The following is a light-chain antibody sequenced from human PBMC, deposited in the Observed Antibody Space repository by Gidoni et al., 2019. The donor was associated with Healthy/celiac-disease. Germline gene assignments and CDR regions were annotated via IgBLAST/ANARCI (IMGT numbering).Light chain of an antibody. CDR1: SSDVGGYNY. CDR3: CSYAGSYTWV. J-gene: IGLJ3*02. CDR2: HVS. V-gene: IGLV2-11*01. Sequence: QSALTQPRPVSGSPGQSVTISCTGTSSDVGGYNYVSWYQQHPGKAPKLMIYHVSKRPSGVPDRCSGSKSGNTASLTISGLQAEDEADYYCCSYAGSYTWVFGGGTKLTVL.